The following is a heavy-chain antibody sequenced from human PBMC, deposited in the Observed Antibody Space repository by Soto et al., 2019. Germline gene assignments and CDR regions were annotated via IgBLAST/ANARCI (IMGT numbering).Heavy chain of an antibody. CDR1: GFTFSNYA. D-gene: IGHD3-10*01. Sequence: PGGSLRLSCAASGFTFSNYAMSWVRQAPGKGLEWVSTFTRSGNTYYADSVKGRFTISRDNSKNTLYLQMDSLRAEYTAVYYCAREFAPGSPNYDYWGLGTLVTVSS. CDR2: FTRSGNT. J-gene: IGHJ4*02. V-gene: IGHV3-23*01. CDR3: AREFAPGSPNYDY.